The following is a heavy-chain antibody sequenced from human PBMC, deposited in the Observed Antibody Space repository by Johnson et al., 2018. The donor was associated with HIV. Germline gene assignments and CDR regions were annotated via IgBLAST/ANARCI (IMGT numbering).Heavy chain of an antibody. J-gene: IGHJ3*02. CDR1: EFTFSKAW. V-gene: IGHV3-15*01. D-gene: IGHD3-3*01. Sequence: VQLVESGGGLVKPGGSLTLSCAAFEFTFSKAWMTWVRQAPGRGLEWVGRVRSKRDGGTTDYAAPVKGRFSISRDDSQNTLYLQINNLKTEDTAMYYCATEDFRLTAFDMWGHGTMVTVSS. CDR3: ATEDFRLTAFDM. CDR2: VRSKRDGGTT.